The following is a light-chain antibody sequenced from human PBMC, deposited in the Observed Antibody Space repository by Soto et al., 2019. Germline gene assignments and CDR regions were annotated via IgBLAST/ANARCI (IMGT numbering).Light chain of an antibody. J-gene: IGKJ1*01. V-gene: IGKV4-1*01. CDR3: QQYYSRPT. CDR1: QSVLYSANNKNY. CDR2: WAS. Sequence: EIVMTQSPDSLAVSLGERATINCKSSQSVLYSANNKNYLFWYQQKPGQAPKLLIYWASTRESGVPDRFSGRGSGTDFTLTISSLQAEDVAVYYCQQYYSRPTFGQGTKVEIK.